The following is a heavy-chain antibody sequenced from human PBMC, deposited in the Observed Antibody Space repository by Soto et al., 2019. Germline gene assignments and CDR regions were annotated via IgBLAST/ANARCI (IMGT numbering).Heavy chain of an antibody. V-gene: IGHV3-23*01. Sequence: PGGSLRLSCAASGFTFSSYAMSWVRQAPGKSLEWVSVISGSGDSTNYADSVKDRFTISRDNSKNSLYLQMNSLRVEDTAVYYCAKSSNWTHYYYMDVWGKGTTVTDSS. D-gene: IGHD2-2*01. CDR2: ISGSGDST. CDR3: AKSSNWTHYYYMDV. J-gene: IGHJ6*03. CDR1: GFTFSSYA.